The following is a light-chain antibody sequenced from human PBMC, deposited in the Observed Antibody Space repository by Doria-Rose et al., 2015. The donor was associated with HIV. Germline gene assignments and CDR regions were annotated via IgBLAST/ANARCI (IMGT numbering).Light chain of an antibody. V-gene: IGKV3-20*01. CDR2: DGT. CDR3: HQYGTSWT. CDR1: QRFSSTY. J-gene: IGKJ1*01. Sequence: DIVLTQSPGNLSLSPGERATLSCRASQRFSSTYLAWYQRQPGQAPSLLIYDGTTRATGIPVRFSASGSVTDFTLTINRLEPEDFALYYCHQYGTSWTFGQGTKVEI.